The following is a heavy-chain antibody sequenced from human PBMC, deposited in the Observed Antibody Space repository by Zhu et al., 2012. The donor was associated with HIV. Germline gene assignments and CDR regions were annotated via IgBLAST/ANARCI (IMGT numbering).Heavy chain of an antibody. V-gene: IGHV4-34*01. CDR1: GGSFSGYY. D-gene: IGHD2-15*01. CDR3: TGGIFGPNMYV. CDR2: INHSGTI. J-gene: IGHJ4*02. Sequence: QVQLQRWGAGQLKPSETLSLTCAIYGGSFSGYYWSWVRQSPGEGLEWIGEINHSGTINYNPSLKRRVTILVDMFKNQFSLRLTSVTAADTAVYYCTGGIFGPNMYVWGQGTLVTVSS.